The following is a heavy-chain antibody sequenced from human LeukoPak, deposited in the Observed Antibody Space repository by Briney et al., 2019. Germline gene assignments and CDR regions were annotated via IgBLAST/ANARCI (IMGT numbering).Heavy chain of an antibody. J-gene: IGHJ4*02. CDR1: GGSFSGYY. V-gene: IGHV4-34*01. CDR3: ARSLNFPIDY. Sequence: SETLSLTCAVYGGSFSGYYWSWIRQPPGKGLEWIGEINHSGSTNYNPSLKSRVTISVDTSKNQFSLKLSSVTAADTAVCYCARSLNFPIDYWGQGTLVTVSS. CDR2: INHSGST.